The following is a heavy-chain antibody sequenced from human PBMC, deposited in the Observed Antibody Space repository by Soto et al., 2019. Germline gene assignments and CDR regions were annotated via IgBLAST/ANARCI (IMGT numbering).Heavy chain of an antibody. CDR2: ISGNSGSI. Sequence: EVQLVESGGGLVQPGRSLRLSCAASGFTFDDYAMHWVRQAPGKGLEWVSGISGNSGSIGYADSVKGPFTISRDNAKNSLYMQMKSLRAEDTALYYCAKVRGGSGRDSLDHWGQGTLVTVSS. D-gene: IGHD6-25*01. J-gene: IGHJ4*02. V-gene: IGHV3-9*01. CDR3: AKVRGGSGRDSLDH. CDR1: GFTFDDYA.